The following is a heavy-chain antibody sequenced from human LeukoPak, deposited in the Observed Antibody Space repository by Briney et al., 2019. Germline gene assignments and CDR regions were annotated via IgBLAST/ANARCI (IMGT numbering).Heavy chain of an antibody. CDR3: AGGPIVVVPAYWFDP. CDR1: GGSISSYY. J-gene: IGHJ5*02. V-gene: IGHV4-59*01. D-gene: IGHD2-2*01. Sequence: SETLSLTCTVSGGSISSYYWSWIRQPPGKGLEWIGYIYYSGSTNYNPSLKSRVTISVDTSKNQFSLKLSSVIAADTAVYYCAGGPIVVVPAYWFDPWGQGTLVTVPS. CDR2: IYYSGST.